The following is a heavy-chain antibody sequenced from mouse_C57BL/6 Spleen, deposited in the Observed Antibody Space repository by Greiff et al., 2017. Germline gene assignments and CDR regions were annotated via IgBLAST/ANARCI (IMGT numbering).Heavy chain of an antibody. CDR3: ARGRFITTVVATDWYFDV. CDR1: GFSLTSYG. CDR2: IWSGGST. V-gene: IGHV2-2*01. Sequence: QVQLQQSGPGLVQPSQSLSITCTVSGFSLTSYGVHWVRQSPGKGLEWLGVIWSGGSTDYNAAFISRLSISKDNSKSQVFFKMNSLQADDTAIYYCARGRFITTVVATDWYFDVWGTGTTVTVSS. J-gene: IGHJ1*03. D-gene: IGHD1-1*01.